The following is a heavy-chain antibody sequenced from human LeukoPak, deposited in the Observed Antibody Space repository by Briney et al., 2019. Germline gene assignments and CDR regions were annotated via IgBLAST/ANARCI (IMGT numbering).Heavy chain of an antibody. CDR3: AKSTAPAGYYLDY. Sequence: SGGPLRLSCAASGFTFSTYGMHWVRQAPGKGLEWVAIISYDGNDKDYADSVRGRFTISRDNSKNTLYLQMNSLRGEDTAVYYCAKSTAPAGYYLDYWGQGILVTVSS. CDR1: GFTFSTYG. J-gene: IGHJ4*02. D-gene: IGHD2-2*01. V-gene: IGHV3-30*18. CDR2: ISYDGNDK.